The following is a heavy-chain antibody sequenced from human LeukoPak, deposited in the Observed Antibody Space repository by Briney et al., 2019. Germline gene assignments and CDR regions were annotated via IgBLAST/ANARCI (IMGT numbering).Heavy chain of an antibody. J-gene: IGHJ4*02. CDR3: ARGLYTMVRGVILDY. V-gene: IGHV4-34*01. CDR2: INHSGST. Sequence: SETLSLTCAVYGGSFSGYYWSWIRQPPEKGLEWIGEINHSGSTNYNPSLKSRVTISVDTSKNQFSLKLSSVTAADTAVYYCARGLYTMVRGVILDYWGQGTLVTVSS. CDR1: GGSFSGYY. D-gene: IGHD3-10*01.